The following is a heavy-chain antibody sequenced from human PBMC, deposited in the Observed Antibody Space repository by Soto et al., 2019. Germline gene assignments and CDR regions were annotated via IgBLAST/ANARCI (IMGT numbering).Heavy chain of an antibody. V-gene: IGHV4-39*01. CDR3: ARQKGTAMVFYYYGMDV. CDR2: IYYSGST. D-gene: IGHD5-18*01. Sequence: SETLSLTCTVSGGSISSSSYYWGWIRQPPGKGLEWIGSIYYSGSTYYNPSLKSRVTISVDTSKNQFSLKLSSVTAADTAVYYCARQKGTAMVFYYYGMDVWGQGTTVTVSS. J-gene: IGHJ6*02. CDR1: GGSISSSSYY.